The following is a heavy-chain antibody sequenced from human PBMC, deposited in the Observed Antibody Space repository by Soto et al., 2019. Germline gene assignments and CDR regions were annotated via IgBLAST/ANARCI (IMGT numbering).Heavy chain of an antibody. D-gene: IGHD1-26*01. Sequence: GGSLRLSCAASGFTFDDYAMHWVRQAPGKGLEWVSGISWNSGSIGYADSVKGRFTISRDNAKNSLYLQMNSLRAEDTALYYCAKGWDSQGYYYYYYMDVWGKGTTVTVSS. CDR1: GFTFDDYA. CDR3: AKGWDSQGYYYYYYMDV. CDR2: ISWNSGSI. J-gene: IGHJ6*03. V-gene: IGHV3-9*01.